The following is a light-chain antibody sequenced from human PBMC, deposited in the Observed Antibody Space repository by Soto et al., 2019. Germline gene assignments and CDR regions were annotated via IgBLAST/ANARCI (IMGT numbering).Light chain of an antibody. V-gene: IGLV2-8*01. CDR2: EVT. Sequence: QSALTQPPSASGSPGQSVTISCTGTSSDVGGYNYVSWYQQHPGKAPKLIIYEVTKRPSGVPDRFSGSKSGNTASLPVSGLLAEDEADYYCSSHAGMINVVFGGGTQLTGL. J-gene: IGLJ7*01. CDR3: SSHAGMINVV. CDR1: SSDVGGYNY.